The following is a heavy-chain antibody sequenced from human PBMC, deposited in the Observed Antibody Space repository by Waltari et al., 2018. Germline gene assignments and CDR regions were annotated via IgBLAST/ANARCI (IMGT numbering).Heavy chain of an antibody. J-gene: IGHJ4*02. CDR1: GYTFSSYS. D-gene: IGHD6-19*01. CDR2: IYPKSGGA. CDR3: VREFSSGPDSDF. Sequence: HVQLVQSAAEVKKPGASVKVSCKASGYTFSSYSIHWVRQAPGQGLEWMGWIYPKSGGANYAQNFQGRVTMTSDTSINTVYLELSTLRSGDTAIYYCVREFSSGPDSDFWGQGTLVTVSS. V-gene: IGHV1-2*02.